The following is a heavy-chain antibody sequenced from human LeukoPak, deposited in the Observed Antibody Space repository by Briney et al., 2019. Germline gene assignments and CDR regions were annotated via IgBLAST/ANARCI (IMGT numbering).Heavy chain of an antibody. J-gene: IGHJ4*02. V-gene: IGHV4-39*01. CDR2: TYYRGST. D-gene: IGHD5-18*01. Sequence: SETLSLTSTVSGGSVSSSNYYWGWIRQPPGKGLEWIGSTYYRGSTEYNPSLKSRVTISVDTSKNQFSLKLSSVTAADTAVYYCVRQGGYSHGSVLGHWGQGTLVTVSS. CDR3: VRQGGYSHGSVLGH. CDR1: GGSVSSSNYY.